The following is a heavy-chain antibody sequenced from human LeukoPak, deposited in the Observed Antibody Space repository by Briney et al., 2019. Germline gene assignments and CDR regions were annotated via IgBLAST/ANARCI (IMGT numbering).Heavy chain of an antibody. D-gene: IGHD3-16*01. CDR1: GFTFNRRG. V-gene: IGHV3-23*01. J-gene: IGHJ4*02. Sequence: PGGSLRLSCAASGFTFNRRGMHWVRQAPGKGLEWVSAVSGSGGHTYYADSVKGRFTISRDNSKNTLYLQMDTLRAEDTAVYYCAKDAALYPFFFDYWGQGTLVTVSS. CDR2: VSGSGGHT. CDR3: AKDAALYPFFFDY.